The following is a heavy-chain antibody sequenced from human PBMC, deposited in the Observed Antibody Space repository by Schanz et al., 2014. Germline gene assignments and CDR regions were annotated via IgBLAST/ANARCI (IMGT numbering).Heavy chain of an antibody. CDR3: AKDTGYCHGGACYCFEY. D-gene: IGHD2-8*02. CDR2: ISYDGNNE. CDR1: GFTFSTYA. Sequence: QVQLVDSGGGLVKPGGSLRLSCAASGFTFSTYAMSWVRQAPGKGLEWVAVISYDGNNEDYADSVKGRFSISRDNSQNTLYLQMDSLRPEDTAVYFCAKDTGYCHGGACYCFEYWGLGILVTDSS. V-gene: IGHV3-30*18. J-gene: IGHJ4*02.